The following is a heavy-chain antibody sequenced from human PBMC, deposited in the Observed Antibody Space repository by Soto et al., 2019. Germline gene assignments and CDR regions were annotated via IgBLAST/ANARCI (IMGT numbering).Heavy chain of an antibody. CDR1: GGSFSDYY. J-gene: IGHJ6*02. D-gene: IGHD3-10*01. CDR2: INHSGST. V-gene: IGHV4-34*01. CDR3: ARGLRASYGVRLSYYYYGMDV. Sequence: ETLSLTCTIYGGSFSDYYWGWIRQPPGKGLEWIAEINHSGSTNYNPSFKSRVTISVDTSKNQFSLKLISVTATDTAVYYCARGLRASYGVRLSYYYYGMDVWGQGTTVTVSS.